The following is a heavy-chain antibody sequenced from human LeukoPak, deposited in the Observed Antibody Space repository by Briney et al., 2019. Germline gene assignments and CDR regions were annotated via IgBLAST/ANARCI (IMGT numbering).Heavy chain of an antibody. CDR3: ATELPTLDIVVVPAAIGALV. CDR1: GGTFSSYA. CDR2: IIPIFGTA. D-gene: IGHD2-2*01. J-gene: IGHJ3*01. Sequence: SVKVSCKASGGTFSSYAISWVRQAPGQGLEWMGGIIPIFGTANYAQKFQGRVTITADESTSTAYMELSSLRSEDTAVYYCATELPTLDIVVVPAAIGALVWGQGTMVTVSS. V-gene: IGHV1-69*01.